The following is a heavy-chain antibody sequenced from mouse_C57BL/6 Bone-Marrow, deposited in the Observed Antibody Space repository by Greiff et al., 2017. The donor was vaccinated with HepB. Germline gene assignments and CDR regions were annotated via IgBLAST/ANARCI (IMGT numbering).Heavy chain of an antibody. CDR1: GYTFTSYT. V-gene: IGHV1-4*01. J-gene: IGHJ4*01. D-gene: IGHD1-1*01. Sequence: QVQLQQPGAELARPGASVKMSCKASGYTFTSYTMHWVKQRPGQGLEWIGYINPSSGYTKYNQKFKDKATLTADKSSSTAYMQLSSLTSEDSAVYYCARVGIYYYGSRYAMDYWVQGTSVTVSS. CDR3: ARVGIYYYGSRYAMDY. CDR2: INPSSGYT.